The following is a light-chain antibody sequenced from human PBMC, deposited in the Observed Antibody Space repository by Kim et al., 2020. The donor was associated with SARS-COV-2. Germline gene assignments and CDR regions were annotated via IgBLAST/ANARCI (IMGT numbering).Light chain of an antibody. CDR2: YVT. CDR3: QVWDTTARDLPYV. Sequence: PAPIPFAGANLGHTIVLLYLPKPCQAPVLVISYVTPLPSGIPERFSGSNSGNTATLTISRVESGDEADYSCQVWDTTARDLPYVFATGTNVTLL. CDR1: NLGHTI. V-gene: IGLV3-21*04. J-gene: IGLJ1*01.